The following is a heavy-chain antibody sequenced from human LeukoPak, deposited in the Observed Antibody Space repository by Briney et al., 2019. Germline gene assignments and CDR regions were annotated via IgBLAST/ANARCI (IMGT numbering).Heavy chain of an antibody. CDR2: ISGSGDNT. V-gene: IGHV3-23*01. D-gene: IGHD6-19*01. J-gene: IGHJ4*02. CDR3: ARGIGLAVAGLHY. Sequence: GGSLRLSCGASGSTFSSCAMTWVRQAPGKGLEWVSAISGSGDNTYCADSVKGRFTISRDNSKTTLNLQMNSLRAEDTAVYYCARGIGLAVAGLHYWGQGTLVTVSS. CDR1: GSTFSSCA.